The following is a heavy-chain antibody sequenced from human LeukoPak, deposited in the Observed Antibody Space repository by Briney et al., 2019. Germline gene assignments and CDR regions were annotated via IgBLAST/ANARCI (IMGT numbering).Heavy chain of an antibody. CDR1: GFTFSSYG. V-gene: IGHV3-30*02. J-gene: IGHJ6*03. Sequence: HPGGSLRLSCAASGFTFSSYGMHWVRQAPGKGLEWVAFIRYDGSNKYYADSVKGRFTISRDNSKNTLYLQMNSLRAEDTAVYYCAKDSYYPLRSYYYYYYYMDVWGKGTTVTISS. CDR2: IRYDGSNK. CDR3: AKDSYYPLRSYYYYYYYMDV. D-gene: IGHD2/OR15-2a*01.